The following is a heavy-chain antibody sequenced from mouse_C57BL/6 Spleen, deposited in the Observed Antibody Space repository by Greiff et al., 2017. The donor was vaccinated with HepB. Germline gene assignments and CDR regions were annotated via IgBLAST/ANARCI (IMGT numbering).Heavy chain of an antibody. CDR1: GYTFTDYY. J-gene: IGHJ3*01. D-gene: IGHD1-1*01. CDR3: ARSVITTVGAGFAY. Sequence: VQLQESGAELVRPGASVKLSCKASGYTFTDYYINWVKQRPGQGLEWIARIYPGSGNTYYNEKFKGKATLTAEKSSSTAYMQLSSLTSEDSAVYFCARSVITTVGAGFAYWGQGTLVTVSA. V-gene: IGHV1-76*01. CDR2: IYPGSGNT.